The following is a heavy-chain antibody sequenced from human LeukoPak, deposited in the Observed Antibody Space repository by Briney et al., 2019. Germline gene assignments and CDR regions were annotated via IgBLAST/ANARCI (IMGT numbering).Heavy chain of an antibody. Sequence: GGSLRLSCAASGFTFSNYATSWVRQAPGKGLEWVANIKQDGSEKYYVDSVKGRFTISRDNAKNSLYLQMNSLRAEDTAVYYCARALLYDFWSGDDWFDPWGQGTLVTVSS. CDR2: IKQDGSEK. CDR1: GFTFSNYA. V-gene: IGHV3-7*01. CDR3: ARALLYDFWSGDDWFDP. D-gene: IGHD3-3*01. J-gene: IGHJ5*02.